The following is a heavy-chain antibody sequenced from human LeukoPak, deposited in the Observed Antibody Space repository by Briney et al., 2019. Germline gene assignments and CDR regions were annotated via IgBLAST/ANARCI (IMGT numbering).Heavy chain of an antibody. CDR3: ARTDCTNGVCYIPYFDY. J-gene: IGHJ4*02. D-gene: IGHD2-8*01. CDR2: INHSGGST. CDR1: GYTFTIYY. Sequence: ASVKVSCKASGYTFTIYYMHWVRQAPGQGLEWMGIINHSGGSTSYAKKFQGKVTMTRDTSTSTVYMELSSLRSEDNGVYYCARTDCTNGVCYIPYFDYWGQGTLVTVSS. V-gene: IGHV1-46*01.